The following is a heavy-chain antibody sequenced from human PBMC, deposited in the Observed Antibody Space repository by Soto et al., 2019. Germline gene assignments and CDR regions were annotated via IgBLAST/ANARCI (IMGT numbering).Heavy chain of an antibody. CDR3: ARQTTFSSSWYDY. J-gene: IGHJ4*02. CDR1: GGSITNHY. Sequence: SETLSLTCTVSGGSITNHYWTWIRQPAGKGLEWIGRIYSSGSINYNSSLKSRLTMSVDTSKSQFSLKLTSVTAADTAVYYCARQTTFSSSWYDYWGQGTLVTVSS. D-gene: IGHD6-13*01. V-gene: IGHV4-4*07. CDR2: IYSSGSI.